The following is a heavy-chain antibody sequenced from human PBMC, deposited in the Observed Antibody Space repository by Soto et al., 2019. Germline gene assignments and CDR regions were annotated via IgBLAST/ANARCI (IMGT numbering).Heavy chain of an antibody. CDR2: ISAYNGNT. V-gene: IGHV1-18*01. D-gene: IGHD6-19*01. Sequence: QVQLVQSGAEVKKPGASVKVSCKASGYTFTSYGISWVRQAPGQGLEWMGWISAYNGNTNYAQKLQGRVTMTTDTSTSTAYMELRSLRSDDTAVYYCARDSYRSGWYASNAFDIWGQGTMVTVSS. J-gene: IGHJ3*02. CDR3: ARDSYRSGWYASNAFDI. CDR1: GYTFTSYG.